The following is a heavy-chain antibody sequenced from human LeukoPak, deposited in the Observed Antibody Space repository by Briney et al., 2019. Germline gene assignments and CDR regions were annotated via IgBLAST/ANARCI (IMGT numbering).Heavy chain of an antibody. CDR3: ASLSGSHGYDAFDI. V-gene: IGHV5-51*01. Sequence: KGGESLKISCKGSGYSFTSYWIGWVRQMPGKGLEWMGIIYPADSDARYSPSFQGQVTISADKSISTAYLQWSSLKASDTAMYYCASLSGSHGYDAFDIWGQGTMVTVSS. CDR2: IYPADSDA. J-gene: IGHJ3*02. D-gene: IGHD1-26*01. CDR1: GYSFTSYW.